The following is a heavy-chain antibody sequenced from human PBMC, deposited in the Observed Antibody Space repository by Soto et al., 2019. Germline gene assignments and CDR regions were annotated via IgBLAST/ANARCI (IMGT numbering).Heavy chain of an antibody. V-gene: IGHV4-59*01. CDR3: ARDVRMITFGGVIAPDAFDI. Sequence: SETLSLTCTVSGGSISSYYWSWIRQPPGKGLEWIGYIYYSGGTNYNPSLKSRVTISVDTSKNQFSLKLSSVTAADTAVYYCARDVRMITFGGVIAPDAFDIWGQGTMVTVSS. CDR1: GGSISSYY. D-gene: IGHD3-16*02. J-gene: IGHJ3*02. CDR2: IYYSGGT.